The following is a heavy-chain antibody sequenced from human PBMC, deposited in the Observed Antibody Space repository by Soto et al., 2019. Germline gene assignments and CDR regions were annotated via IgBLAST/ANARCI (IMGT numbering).Heavy chain of an antibody. CDR2: ISGRSNTI. D-gene: IGHD3-22*01. J-gene: IGHJ4*02. CDR3: TREGDGSGFFSDF. CDR1: GFTFSDYN. Sequence: PGGSLRLSCAASGFTFSDYNMNWVRQAPGKGPEWVSFISGRSNTIYYADSVKGRFTISRDNAKNSLYLLMNSLRAEDTAVYYCTREGDGSGFFSDFWGQGA. V-gene: IGHV3-48*01.